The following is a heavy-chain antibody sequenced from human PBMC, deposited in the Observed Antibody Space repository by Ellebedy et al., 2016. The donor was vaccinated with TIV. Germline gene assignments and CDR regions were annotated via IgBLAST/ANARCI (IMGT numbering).Heavy chain of an antibody. CDR2: ISSSSSTI. Sequence: GESLKISXAASGFTFSSYSMNWVRQAPGKGLEWVSYISSSSSTIYYADSVKGRFTISRDNAKNSLYLQMNSLRAEDTALYYCAKDMPSHMRVPTTFDYWGQGTLVTVSS. J-gene: IGHJ4*02. CDR3: AKDMPSHMRVPTTFDY. V-gene: IGHV3-48*04. D-gene: IGHD2-2*01. CDR1: GFTFSSYS.